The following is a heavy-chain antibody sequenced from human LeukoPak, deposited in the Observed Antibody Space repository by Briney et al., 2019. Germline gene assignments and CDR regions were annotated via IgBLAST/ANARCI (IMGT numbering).Heavy chain of an antibody. V-gene: IGHV3-7*03. CDR3: ARDRRGVWCGDCYV. D-gene: IGHD2-21*02. CDR2: IKQDGSEK. Sequence: GGSLRLSCAASGFTFSSYWMSWVRQAPGKGLEWVANIKQDGSEKYYVDSVKGRFTISRDNAKNSLYLQMNSLRAEDTAVYYCARDRRGVWCGDCYVWGQGTLVTVSS. CDR1: GFTFSSYW. J-gene: IGHJ4*02.